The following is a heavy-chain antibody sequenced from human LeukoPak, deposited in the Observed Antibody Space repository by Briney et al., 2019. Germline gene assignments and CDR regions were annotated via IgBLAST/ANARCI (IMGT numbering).Heavy chain of an antibody. D-gene: IGHD5-24*01. CDR3: AKDAGDGYKSDDY. Sequence: PGRSLRLSCAASGFTFRSYGMHWVRQAPGKGLEWVAVIWYDGSHKYYADSVKGGFIISRDNSKNTLYMQMNSLRADDTAVYYCAKDAGDGYKSDDYWGQGTLVTVSS. V-gene: IGHV3-33*06. J-gene: IGHJ4*02. CDR1: GFTFRSYG. CDR2: IWYDGSHK.